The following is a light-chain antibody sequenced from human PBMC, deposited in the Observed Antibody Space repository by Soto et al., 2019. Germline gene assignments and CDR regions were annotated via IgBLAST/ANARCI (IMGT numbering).Light chain of an antibody. CDR2: AVS. V-gene: IGLV2-14*01. J-gene: IGLJ2*01. CDR1: NSDIGAYNY. CDR3: TAYTTRITIV. Sequence: QSALTQPASVSGSPGQSITISCTGTNSDIGAYNYVSWYQQHPGEAPKLIIYAVSNRPSGVSSRFSGSKSGNTASLTISGLQAEDEADYYCTAYTTRITIVFGGGTKVTVL.